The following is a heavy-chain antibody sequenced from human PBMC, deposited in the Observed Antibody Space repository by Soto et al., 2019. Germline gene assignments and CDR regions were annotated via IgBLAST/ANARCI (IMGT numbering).Heavy chain of an antibody. CDR1: GFTFSNYG. CDR2: IWSDGTNK. CDR3: ARDFGYAVAGFDH. D-gene: IGHD6-19*01. J-gene: IGHJ4*02. Sequence: QVQLVESGGGVVQPGRSLRLSCAPSGFTFSNYGMHWVRQAPGQGLEWAAAIWSDGTNKYYADSVTGRFTISRDNSKNTLYLQMDSLRAEDTDVYYCARDFGYAVAGFDHWGQGTLVTVSS. V-gene: IGHV3-33*01.